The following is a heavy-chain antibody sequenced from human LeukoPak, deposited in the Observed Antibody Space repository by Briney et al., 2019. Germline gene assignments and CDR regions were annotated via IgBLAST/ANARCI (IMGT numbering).Heavy chain of an antibody. CDR1: GYSFTSYW. D-gene: IGHD1-26*01. Sequence: GESLKISCKNSGYSFTSYWIGWVRRMPGKGLGWMGIIYPGDSGTRYSPSFQGQVTISADKSINTAYLQWSSLKASDTAMYYCARPNPGALDAFDVWGQGTMVTVSS. V-gene: IGHV5-51*01. CDR3: ARPNPGALDAFDV. CDR2: IYPGDSGT. J-gene: IGHJ3*01.